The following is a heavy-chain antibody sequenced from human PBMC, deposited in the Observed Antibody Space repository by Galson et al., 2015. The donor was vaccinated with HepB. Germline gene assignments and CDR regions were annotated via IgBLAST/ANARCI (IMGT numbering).Heavy chain of an antibody. Sequence: SLRLSCAASGFTFSIYNMNWVRQAPGKGLEWVSSISYSSSYIYYADSLKGRFTISRDNAKNSLYLQMNSLRAEDTAVYYCARGEGYYDTSCYHRADAFDSWGQGTMVTVSS. D-gene: IGHD3-22*01. CDR1: GFTFSIYN. CDR3: ARGEGYYDTSCYHRADAFDS. CDR2: ISYSSSYI. V-gene: IGHV3-21*01. J-gene: IGHJ3*02.